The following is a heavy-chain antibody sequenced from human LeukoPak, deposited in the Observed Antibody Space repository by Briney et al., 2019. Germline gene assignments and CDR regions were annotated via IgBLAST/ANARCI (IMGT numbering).Heavy chain of an antibody. Sequence: GGSLRLSCAASGFTFSSYAMSWVRQAPGKGLEWLSSISGGGATTYYADSVKGRFTISRDNSKSTLYLQMNSLRAEDTAVYYCAKVGKTENYYGSGRFSYYYYMDVWGKGTTVTISS. V-gene: IGHV3-23*01. J-gene: IGHJ6*03. CDR3: AKVGKTENYYGSGRFSYYYYMDV. CDR1: GFTFSSYA. D-gene: IGHD3-10*01. CDR2: ISGGGATT.